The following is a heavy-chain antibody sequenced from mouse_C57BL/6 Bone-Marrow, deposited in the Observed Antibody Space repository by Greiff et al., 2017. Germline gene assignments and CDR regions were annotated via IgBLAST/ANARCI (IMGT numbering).Heavy chain of an antibody. D-gene: IGHD1-1*01. Sequence: DVMLVESGGGLVQPGGSLKLSCAASGFTFSDYYMYWVRQTPEKRLEWVAYISNGGGSTYYPDTVKGRFTIARDKAKNTLYLQMSRLKSEDTAMYYCARRGATVVANYYAMDYWGQGTSVTVSS. V-gene: IGHV5-12*01. CDR3: ARRGATVVANYYAMDY. CDR1: GFTFSDYY. J-gene: IGHJ4*01. CDR2: ISNGGGST.